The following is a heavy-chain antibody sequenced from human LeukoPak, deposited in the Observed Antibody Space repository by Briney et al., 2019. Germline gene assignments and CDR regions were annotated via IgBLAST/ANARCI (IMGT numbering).Heavy chain of an antibody. CDR1: GYTFTSYG. J-gene: IGHJ4*02. V-gene: IGHV1-18*01. CDR2: ISAYNGNT. CDR3: ARGTYYDILTGYEDFDY. Sequence: ASVKVSCEASGYTFTSYGISWVRQAPGQGLEWMGWISAYNGNTNYAQKLQGRVTMTTDTSTSTAYMELSRLRSDDTAVYYCARGTYYDILTGYEDFDYWGQGTLVTVSS. D-gene: IGHD3-9*01.